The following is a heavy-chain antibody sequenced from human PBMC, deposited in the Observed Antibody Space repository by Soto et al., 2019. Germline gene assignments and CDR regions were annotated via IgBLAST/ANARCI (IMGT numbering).Heavy chain of an antibody. CDR1: GFTFSSCG. CDR2: ISRSGGTI. D-gene: IGHD2-15*01. CDR3: ARCSGDSCYSYGVDV. Sequence: EVQLVESGGGFVQPGGSLRLSCAASGFTFSSCGMNWVRQAPGKGLEWVSHISRSGGTIYYADSGKGRFTISRDNAKNSLYLQMHSLRDEDTAVYYCARCSGDSCYSYGVDVWGQGTTVTVSS. V-gene: IGHV3-48*02. J-gene: IGHJ6*02.